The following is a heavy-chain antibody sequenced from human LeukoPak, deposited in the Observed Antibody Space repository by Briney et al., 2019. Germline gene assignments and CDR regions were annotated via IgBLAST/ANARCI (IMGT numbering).Heavy chain of an antibody. Sequence: GGSLRLSCAASGFTFSSYGMHWVRQAPGKGLEWVAVISYDGSNKYYADSVKGRFTISRDNSKNTLYLQMNSLRAEDTAVYYCASPYWYYGSGSYYKDHSDAFDIWGQGTMVTVSS. CDR3: ASPYWYYGSGSYYKDHSDAFDI. CDR1: GFTFSSYG. CDR2: ISYDGSNK. V-gene: IGHV3-30*03. J-gene: IGHJ3*02. D-gene: IGHD3-10*01.